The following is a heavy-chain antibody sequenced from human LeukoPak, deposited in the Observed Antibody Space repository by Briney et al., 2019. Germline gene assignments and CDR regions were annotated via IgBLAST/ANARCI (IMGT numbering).Heavy chain of an antibody. J-gene: IGHJ6*03. CDR2: IGWDDDK. D-gene: IGHD3-16*01. Sequence: SGPALVKPTPTLTLTCSFSGFSLSTSGLCVSWIRQAPGKALEWLSPIGWDDDKYYSTFLETRLTISKDTSKNQVVLTVTNVGPADTATYYCARFPGGHVYYYYYRDGWGTGTTVTASS. CDR3: ARFPGGHVYYYYYRDG. CDR1: GFSLSTSGLC. V-gene: IGHV2-70*01.